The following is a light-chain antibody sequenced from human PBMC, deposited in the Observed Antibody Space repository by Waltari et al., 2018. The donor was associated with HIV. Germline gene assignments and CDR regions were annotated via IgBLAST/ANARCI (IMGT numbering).Light chain of an antibody. CDR2: GAS. J-gene: IGKJ1*01. V-gene: IGKV3-15*01. CDR3: QHYSNWPPWT. CDR1: QSGSTN. Sequence: EILMTQSPATLSVSPGERVTLSCRASQSGSTNLAWYQQKPGQAPRLLIYGASFTATDIPARFSASGSGTEFTLTINSLQSEDFAVYYCQHYSNWPPWTFGQGTRVEFK.